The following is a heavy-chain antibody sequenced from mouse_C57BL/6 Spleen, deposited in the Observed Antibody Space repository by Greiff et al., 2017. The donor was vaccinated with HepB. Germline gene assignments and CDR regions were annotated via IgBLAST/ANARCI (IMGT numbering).Heavy chain of an antibody. CDR3: ARLGGYGNYDYYAMDY. Sequence: EVQLQQSGPELVKPGASVKIPCKASGYTFTDYDMDWVKQSHGKSLEWIGDINPNNGGTIYNQKFKGKATLTVDKSSSTAYMELRSLTSEDTAVYYCARLGGYGNYDYYAMDYWGQGTSVTVSS. CDR1: GYTFTDYD. J-gene: IGHJ4*01. D-gene: IGHD2-1*01. V-gene: IGHV1-18*01. CDR2: INPNNGGT.